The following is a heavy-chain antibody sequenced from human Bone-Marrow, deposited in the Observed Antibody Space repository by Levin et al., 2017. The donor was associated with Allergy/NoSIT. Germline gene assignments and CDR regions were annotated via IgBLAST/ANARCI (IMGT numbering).Heavy chain of an antibody. J-gene: IGHJ5*02. CDR3: ARESVGPHWFDP. Sequence: SETLSLTCTVSGGSTSSGDYYWSWIRQAPGKGLEWIGYIYYSGSTSYNPSLKSRVTISVDTSKNQFSLNLRSLTAADTAVYYCARESVGPHWFDPWGQGTLVTVSS. CDR2: IYYSGST. V-gene: IGHV4-30-4*08. CDR1: GGSTSSGDYY.